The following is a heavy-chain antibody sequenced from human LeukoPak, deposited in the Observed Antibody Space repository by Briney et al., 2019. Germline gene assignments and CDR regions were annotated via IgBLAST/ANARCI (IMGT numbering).Heavy chain of an antibody. CDR2: INHFGST. D-gene: IGHD4-17*01. J-gene: IGHJ4*02. CDR3: ARLTTWEGLFDY. Sequence: GSLRLSCAASGFTFSSYWMSWVRQAPGKGLEWIGEINHFGSTNYNPSLKSRVTISIDTSKNQFSLKLSSVTAADTAVYYCARLTTWEGLFDYWGQGTLVTVSS. CDR1: GFTFSSYW. V-gene: IGHV4-34*01.